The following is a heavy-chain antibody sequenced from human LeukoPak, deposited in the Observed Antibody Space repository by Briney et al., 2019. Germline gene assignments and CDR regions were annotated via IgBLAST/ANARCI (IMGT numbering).Heavy chain of an antibody. V-gene: IGHV3-7*01. CDR2: IKQDGREK. Sequence: GGSLRLSCAASGFTFSSYWMSWVRQAPGKGLEWVANIKQDGREKYYVDSVKGRFTISRDNAKNSLYLQMNSLRAEDTAVYYCARDANVDTAMASYFDYWGQGTLVTVSS. CDR1: GFTFSSYW. CDR3: ARDANVDTAMASYFDY. J-gene: IGHJ4*02. D-gene: IGHD5-18*01.